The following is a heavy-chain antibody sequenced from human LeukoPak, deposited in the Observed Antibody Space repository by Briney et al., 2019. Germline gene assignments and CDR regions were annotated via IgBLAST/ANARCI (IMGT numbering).Heavy chain of an antibody. J-gene: IGHJ4*02. CDR3: VRDIRVVAAPTSYYYFDY. V-gene: IGHV4-4*07. CDR2: IYTSGST. CDR1: GGSINNYY. Sequence: SETLSLTCTVSGGSINNYYWSWIRQPAGKGLEWIGRIYTSGSTNYNPSLQSRVTLSVDTSKNQFSLRLSSVTAADTAVYYCVRDIRVVAAPTSYYYFDYWGQGTLVTVSS. D-gene: IGHD2-15*01.